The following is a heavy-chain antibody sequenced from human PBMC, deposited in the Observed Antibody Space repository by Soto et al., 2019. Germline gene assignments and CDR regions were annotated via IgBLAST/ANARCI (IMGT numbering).Heavy chain of an antibody. D-gene: IGHD3-10*01. CDR1: RFAFSSYS. V-gene: IGHV3-21*01. J-gene: IGHJ6*02. CDR2: INSVASYV. Sequence: QLVESGGGLVKPGGSLRVSCAASRFAFSSYSMHWVRQAPMKGLEWVASINSVASYVYYADSVEGRFTISRDNAKNSVYLQMNSLRAEHTAVYYCTRDRSSFMRGRIRGPYGGLDVWGQGTTVLV. CDR3: TRDRSSFMRGRIRGPYGGLDV.